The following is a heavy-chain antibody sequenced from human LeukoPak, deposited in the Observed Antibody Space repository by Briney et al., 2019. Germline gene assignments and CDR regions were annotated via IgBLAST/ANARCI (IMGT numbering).Heavy chain of an antibody. D-gene: IGHD3-3*01. CDR1: GFTFSSYT. CDR2: ISSSSSYI. CDR3: ARDYDFWSGYSYNWFDP. J-gene: IGHJ5*02. Sequence: PGGSLRLSCAASGFTFSSYTMNWVRQAPGKGPEWVASISSSSSYIDYADSVKGRFTISRDNAKNSLYLQMNSLRAEDTAVYYCARDYDFWSGYSYNWFDPWGQGTLVTVSS. V-gene: IGHV3-21*01.